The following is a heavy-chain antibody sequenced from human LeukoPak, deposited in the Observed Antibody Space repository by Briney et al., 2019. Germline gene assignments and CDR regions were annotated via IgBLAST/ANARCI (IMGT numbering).Heavy chain of an antibody. Sequence: ASVKVSCKASGYTFTSYGISWVRQAPGQGLEWMGWINPNSGGTNYAQKFQGRVTMTRDTSISTVYMELSRLRSDDTAVYYCARGVKTWRLRYFEGWFDPWGQGTLVTVSS. D-gene: IGHD3-9*01. CDR1: GYTFTSYG. V-gene: IGHV1-2*02. CDR3: ARGVKTWRLRYFEGWFDP. J-gene: IGHJ5*02. CDR2: INPNSGGT.